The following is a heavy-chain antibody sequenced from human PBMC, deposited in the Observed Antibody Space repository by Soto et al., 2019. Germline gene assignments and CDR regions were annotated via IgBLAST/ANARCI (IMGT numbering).Heavy chain of an antibody. D-gene: IGHD3-10*01. V-gene: IGHV4-59*01. Sequence: SETLSLTCTVSGGSISSYYWSWIRQPPGKGLEWIGYIYYSGSTNYNPSLKSRVTISVDTSKNQFSLKLSSVTAADTAVYYCARDHRRFGEFYYYYGMDVWGQGTTVTVSS. CDR1: GGSISSYY. CDR2: IYYSGST. CDR3: ARDHRRFGEFYYYYGMDV. J-gene: IGHJ6*02.